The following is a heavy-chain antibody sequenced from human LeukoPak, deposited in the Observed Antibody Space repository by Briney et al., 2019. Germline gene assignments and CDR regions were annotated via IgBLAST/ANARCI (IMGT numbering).Heavy chain of an antibody. CDR3: GHGSGSYYNNPLFDY. D-gene: IGHD3-10*01. Sequence: PGGSLRLSCAASGFTFSSYAMSWVRQAPGKGLEWVSAISVSGGSTYYADSVKGRFTISRDNSKNTLYLQMNSLRAEDTAVYYCGHGSGSYYNNPLFDYWGQGTLVTVSS. V-gene: IGHV3-23*01. J-gene: IGHJ4*02. CDR1: GFTFSSYA. CDR2: ISVSGGST.